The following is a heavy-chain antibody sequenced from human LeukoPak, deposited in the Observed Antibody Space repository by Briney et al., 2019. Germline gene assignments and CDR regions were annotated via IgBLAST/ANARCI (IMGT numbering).Heavy chain of an antibody. D-gene: IGHD3-10*02. V-gene: IGHV3-7*01. CDR3: AKFFTGEYVRAFDV. CDR1: GFTFSSYW. CDR2: INRDASEK. Sequence: PGGSLRLSCAASGFTFSSYWMTWVRQAPGKGLEWVANINRDASEKYYVDSVKGRFTISRDNAKNSLYLQMNSLRAEDTAVYYCAKFFTGEYVRAFDVWGQGTMVTVSS. J-gene: IGHJ3*01.